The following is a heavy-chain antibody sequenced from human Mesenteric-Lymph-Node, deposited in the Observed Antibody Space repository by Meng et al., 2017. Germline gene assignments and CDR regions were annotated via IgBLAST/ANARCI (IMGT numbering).Heavy chain of an antibody. CDR2: INHSGNF. V-gene: IGHV4-34*01. CDR1: GGSLSGEY. Sequence: GDLPQGGQGLLKACVIRAFTCLVYGGSLSGEYWSWFRQPPGKGLEWIGEINHSGNFKKKSSLESRVTISVDTSKNEFSLKLKSVTAADTAVYYCARERGGMASSTFLPFLDYWGQGSLVTVSS. CDR3: ARERGGMASSTFLPFLDY. J-gene: IGHJ4*02. D-gene: IGHD2/OR15-2a*01.